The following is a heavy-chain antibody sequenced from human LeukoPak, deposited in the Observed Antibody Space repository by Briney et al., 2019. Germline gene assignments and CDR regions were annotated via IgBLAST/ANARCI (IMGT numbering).Heavy chain of an antibody. V-gene: IGHV3-33*01. CDR2: IWYDGSNK. Sequence: GGSLRLSCAASGFTFSSYGMHWVRQAPGKGPEWVAVIWYDGSNKYYADSVKGRFTISRDNSKNTLYLQMNSLRAEDTAVYYCAREEIAAAVFDYWGQGTLVTVSS. CDR3: AREEIAAAVFDY. J-gene: IGHJ4*02. CDR1: GFTFSSYG. D-gene: IGHD6-13*01.